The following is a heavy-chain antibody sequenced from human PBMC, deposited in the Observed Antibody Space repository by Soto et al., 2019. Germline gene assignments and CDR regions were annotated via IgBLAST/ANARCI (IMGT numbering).Heavy chain of an antibody. Sequence: GESLKISCKGPGHLFNNHWIGWVRQTPGKGLEWMGLIFTRDSETKTSPSFQGHVSFSVDNSSNTVYLQWTSLKTTDTGLYLCARGYFDSGHGYDLWRQGTLVTVCS. J-gene: IGHJ5*02. D-gene: IGHD3-10*01. CDR2: IFTRDSET. CDR3: ARGYFDSGHGYDL. V-gene: IGHV5-51*01. CDR1: GHLFNNHW.